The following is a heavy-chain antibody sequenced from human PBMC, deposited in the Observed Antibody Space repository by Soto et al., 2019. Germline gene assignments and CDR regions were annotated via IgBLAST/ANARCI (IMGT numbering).Heavy chain of an antibody. J-gene: IGHJ6*02. CDR1: GYTFTSYG. CDR2: ISAYNGNT. D-gene: IGHD3-22*01. CDR3: ARVRYYYDSSGFAYYYYGMDV. Sequence: ASVKVSCKASGYTFTSYGISWVRQAPGQGLEWMGWISAYNGNTNYAQKLQGRVTMTADTSTSTAYMELRSLRSDDTAVYYCARVRYYYDSSGFAYYYYGMDVWG. V-gene: IGHV1-18*01.